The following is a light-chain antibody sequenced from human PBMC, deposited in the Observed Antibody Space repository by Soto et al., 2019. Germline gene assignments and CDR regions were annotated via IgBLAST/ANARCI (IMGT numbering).Light chain of an antibody. CDR3: AAWDDSLSGVV. CDR1: SSNIGSNY. CDR2: RNN. V-gene: IGLV1-47*01. J-gene: IGLJ2*01. Sequence: QSVLTQPPSASGTPRQRVSISCSGRSSNIGSNYVYWYQQLPGTVPQLLIFRNNERPSGVPDRFSGSKSGTSASLAISGLRSEYESDYYCAAWDDSLSGVVFGGGTKHTVL.